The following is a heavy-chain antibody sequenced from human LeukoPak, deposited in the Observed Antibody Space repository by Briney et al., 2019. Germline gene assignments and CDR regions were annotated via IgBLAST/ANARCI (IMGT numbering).Heavy chain of an antibody. Sequence: GGSLRLSCVASGFTFSTYWMSWVRQARGKGLEWVANIKQDGSEKYYVDSVKGRFTISRDNAKNSLYLHMNSLRAEDTAVYYCARDYPPPPVAGPYYFDYWGQGTLVTVSS. V-gene: IGHV3-7*05. J-gene: IGHJ4*02. CDR2: IKQDGSEK. CDR3: ARDYPPPPVAGPYYFDY. CDR1: GFTFSTYW. D-gene: IGHD6-19*01.